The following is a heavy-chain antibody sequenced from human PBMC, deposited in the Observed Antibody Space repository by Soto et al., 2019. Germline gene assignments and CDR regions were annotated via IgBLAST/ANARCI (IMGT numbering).Heavy chain of an antibody. CDR2: IWHDGSNK. J-gene: IGHJ5*02. Sequence: QVQLVESGGGVVQPGRSLRLSCAASGFTFSIYGMHWVRQALGKGLEWVAVIWHDGSNKYYADSVKGRFTISRDNSKNTLYLQMNSLRAEDTAVYYCARDLRMLNWFDPWGQGTLVTVSS. CDR1: GFTFSIYG. D-gene: IGHD2-8*01. V-gene: IGHV3-33*01. CDR3: ARDLRMLNWFDP.